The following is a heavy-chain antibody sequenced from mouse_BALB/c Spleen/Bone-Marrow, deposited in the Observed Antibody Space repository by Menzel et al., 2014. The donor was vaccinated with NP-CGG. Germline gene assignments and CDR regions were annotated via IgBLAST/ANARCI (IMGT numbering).Heavy chain of an antibody. D-gene: IGHD2-1*01. V-gene: IGHV5-9-1*01. CDR1: GCTFSSYA. CDR3: ARRYVNCFDYFDY. J-gene: IGHJ2*01. Sequence: EVKLEESRGDLVKPGGSLKLSCAASGCTFSSYAMSWVRQTLEKRLEWGATISSGGSYTDYPDSVKGRFTISSDNAKNTLYLQMSTLRSEDTAMYCCARRYVNCFDYFDYWGQGTTLTVSS. CDR2: ISSGGSYT.